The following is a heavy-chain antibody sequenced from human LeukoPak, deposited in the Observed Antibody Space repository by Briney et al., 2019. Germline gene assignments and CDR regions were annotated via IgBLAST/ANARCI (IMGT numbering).Heavy chain of an antibody. CDR3: ARVRSGYYYNDY. D-gene: IGHD3-22*01. CDR2: IYSGGST. J-gene: IGHJ4*02. V-gene: IGHV3-53*04. CDR1: GFTVSSNY. Sequence: GGSLRLSCAASGFTVSSNYMSRARQAPGKGLEWVSVIYSGGSTYYADSVKGRFTISRHNSKNTLYLQMNSLRAEDTAVYYCARVRSGYYYNDYRGQGTLVTVSS.